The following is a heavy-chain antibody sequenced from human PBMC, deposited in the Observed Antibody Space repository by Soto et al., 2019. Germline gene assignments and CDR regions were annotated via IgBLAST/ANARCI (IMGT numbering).Heavy chain of an antibody. V-gene: IGHV4-31*02. CDR1: WVPMSSGGYY. CDR2: IYYSGST. D-gene: IGHD3-10*01. CDR3: ARVATGAPYRIMDV. Sequence: TLSLTLTVSWVPMSSGGYYCSLIRQHPGKGLEWIGYIYYSGSTYYNPSLKSRVTISVDTSKNQFSLKLSSVTAADTAVYYCARVATGAPYRIMDVWGQGTTVTVSS. J-gene: IGHJ6*01.